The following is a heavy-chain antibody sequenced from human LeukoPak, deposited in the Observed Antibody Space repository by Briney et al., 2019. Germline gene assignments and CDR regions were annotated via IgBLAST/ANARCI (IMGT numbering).Heavy chain of an antibody. D-gene: IGHD6-6*01. CDR3: ARRIAARPWSCPFDY. CDR1: GSTFSSYS. V-gene: IGHV3-23*01. Sequence: GGSLRLSCVASGSTFSSYSMTWVRQAPGKGLEWVSAISGGGENTYYADSVKGRFTISRDNSKNTLYLQMHSLRAEDTAVYYCARRIAARPWSCPFDYWGQGTLVTVSS. J-gene: IGHJ4*02. CDR2: ISGGGENT.